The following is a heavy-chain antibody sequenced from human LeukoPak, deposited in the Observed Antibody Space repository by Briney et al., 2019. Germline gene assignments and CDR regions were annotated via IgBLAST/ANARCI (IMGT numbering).Heavy chain of an antibody. Sequence: SETLSLTCTVSGVSISSYYWSWIRQPPGKGLEWIGYIYYSGSTNYNPSLKSRVTISVDTSKNQFSLKLSSVTAADTAVYYCARGPGYSSCPTPFDYWGQGTLVTVSS. V-gene: IGHV4-59*01. D-gene: IGHD6-13*01. CDR1: GVSISSYY. J-gene: IGHJ4*02. CDR2: IYYSGST. CDR3: ARGPGYSSCPTPFDY.